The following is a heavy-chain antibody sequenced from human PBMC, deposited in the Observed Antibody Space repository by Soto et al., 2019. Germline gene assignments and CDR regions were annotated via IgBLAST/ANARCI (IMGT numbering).Heavy chain of an antibody. D-gene: IGHD3-22*01. CDR2: IIPILGIA. Sequence: ASVKVSCKASGGTFSSYTISWVRQAPGQGLEWMGRIIPILGIANYAQKFQGRVTITADKSTSTAYMELSSLRSEDTAVYYCARDRVTYDSSGYYEDIWGQGTMVTVSS. CDR1: GGTFSSYT. CDR3: ARDRVTYDSSGYYEDI. J-gene: IGHJ3*02. V-gene: IGHV1-69*04.